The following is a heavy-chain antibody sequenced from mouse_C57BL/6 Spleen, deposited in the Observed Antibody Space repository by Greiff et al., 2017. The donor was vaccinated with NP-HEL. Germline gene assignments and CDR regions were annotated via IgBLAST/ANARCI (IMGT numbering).Heavy chain of an antibody. CDR3: ARDARFPYAMDY. J-gene: IGHJ4*01. CDR1: GFTFSDFY. Sequence: EVQLVESGGGLVQSGRSLRLSCATSGFTFSDFYMEWVRQAPGKGLEWIAASRNKANDYTTEYSASVKGRFIVSRDTSQSILYLQMNALRAEDTAIYYCARDARFPYAMDYWGQGTSVTVSS. CDR2: SRNKANDYTT. V-gene: IGHV7-1*01.